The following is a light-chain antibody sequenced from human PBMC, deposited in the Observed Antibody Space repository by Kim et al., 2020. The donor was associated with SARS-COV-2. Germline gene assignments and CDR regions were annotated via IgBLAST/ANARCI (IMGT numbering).Light chain of an antibody. CDR2: YDS. CDR1: NIGSKS. Sequence: PGKTARITCGGNNIGSKSVHWYQQKPGQAPVLVIYYDSDRPSGIPERFSGSNSGNTATLTISRVEAGDEADYYCQVWDSSSDHPYVFGTGTKVT. J-gene: IGLJ1*01. CDR3: QVWDSSSDHPYV. V-gene: IGLV3-21*04.